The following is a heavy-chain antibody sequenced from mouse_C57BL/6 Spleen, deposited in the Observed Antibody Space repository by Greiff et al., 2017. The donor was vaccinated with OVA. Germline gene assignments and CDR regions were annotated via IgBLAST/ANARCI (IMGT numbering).Heavy chain of an antibody. J-gene: IGHJ2*01. CDR2: IDPSDSYT. V-gene: IGHV1-59*01. Sequence: QVHVKQPGAELVRPGTSVKLSCKASGYTFTSYWMHWVKQRPGQGLEWIGVIDPSDSYTNYNQKFKGKATLTVDTSSSTAYMQLSSLTSEDSAVYYWASPPPFDYWGQGTTLTVSS. CDR3: ASPPPFDY. CDR1: GYTFTSYW.